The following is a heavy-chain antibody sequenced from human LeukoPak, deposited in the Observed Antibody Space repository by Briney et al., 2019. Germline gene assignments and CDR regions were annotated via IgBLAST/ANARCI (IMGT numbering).Heavy chain of an antibody. J-gene: IGHJ6*03. Sequence: SETLSLTCTVSGGSISSGGYYWSWIRQPPGKGLEWIGYIYYSGSTYYNPSLKSRVTILIDTSRNQFSLRLRSVTAADTAVYYCAREAYYYMDVWGKGTTVTVSS. V-gene: IGHV4-30-4*08. CDR1: GGSISSGGYY. CDR2: IYYSGST. CDR3: AREAYYYMDV.